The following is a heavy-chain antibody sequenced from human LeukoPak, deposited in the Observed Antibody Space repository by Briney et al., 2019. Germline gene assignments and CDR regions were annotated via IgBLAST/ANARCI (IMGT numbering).Heavy chain of an antibody. CDR2: ISSSGSTI. CDR1: GFTFSSYE. V-gene: IGHV3-48*03. CDR3: AREMATSIDY. J-gene: IGHJ4*02. Sequence: PGGSLRLSCAASGFTFSSYEMNWVRQAPGKGLEWVSYISSSGSTIYYADSVKGRFTISRDNAKNSLYLQMNSLRAEDTAVYYCAREMATSIDYWGQETLVTVSS. D-gene: IGHD5-24*01.